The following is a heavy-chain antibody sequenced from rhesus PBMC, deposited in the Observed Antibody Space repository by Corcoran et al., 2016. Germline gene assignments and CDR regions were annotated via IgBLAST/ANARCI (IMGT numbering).Heavy chain of an antibody. D-gene: IGHD3-16*01. CDR1: GYTFTDYY. CDR2: INPYNGNT. J-gene: IGHJ4*01. V-gene: IGHV1S2*01. CDR3: ARSRYSGSYLDY. Sequence: QVQLVQSGAEVQKPGSSVKVSCKASGYTFTDYYMHWVRQPPRHGLEWMGWINPYNGNTKYAQKFQGSGTMTRETSTRTAYMELSSLRSEDTAVYYCARSRYSGSYLDYWGQGVLVTVSS.